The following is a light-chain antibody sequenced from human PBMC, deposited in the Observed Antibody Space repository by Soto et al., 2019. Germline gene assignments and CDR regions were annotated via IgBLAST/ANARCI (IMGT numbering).Light chain of an antibody. CDR2: GAS. J-gene: IGKJ2*01. CDR3: QQLNSHPRT. V-gene: IGKV1-9*01. Sequence: DLQLTQSPFFLSASVGDRVTISCRASQAIYSYLAWYQQKPGKAPKLLIFGASKLQSGVPSRFSGSGSGTEFTLTISSLQPEDFATYYRQQLNSHPRTFGQGTKLEIK. CDR1: QAIYSY.